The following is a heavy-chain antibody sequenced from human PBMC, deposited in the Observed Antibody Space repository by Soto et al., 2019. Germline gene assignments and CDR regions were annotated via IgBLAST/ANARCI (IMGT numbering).Heavy chain of an antibody. V-gene: IGHV4-30-2*01. CDR1: GGSISSGNSYA. J-gene: IGHJ5*02. CDR3: ARAVAPYLGTGFDP. CDR2: ISHTGRT. D-gene: IGHD3-16*01. Sequence: QLQLQESGSGLVKPSQTLSLTCAVSGGSISSGNSYAWSWIRQPPGKGLEWIGSISHTGRTSYNPSHNGRFTMSVAKSKNQFSLQLSSVTAADMAVYYCARAVAPYLGTGFDPWGQGSLVIVSS.